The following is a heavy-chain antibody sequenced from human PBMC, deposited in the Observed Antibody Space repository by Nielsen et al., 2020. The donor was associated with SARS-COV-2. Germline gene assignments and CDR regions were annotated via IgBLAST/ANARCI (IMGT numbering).Heavy chain of an antibody. CDR2: IWYDGSNK. CDR3: GRAFDI. CDR1: GFTFSSYG. V-gene: IGHV3-33*08. J-gene: IGHJ3*02. Sequence: GGSLRLSCAASGFTFSSYGMHWVRQAPGKGLEWVAVIWYDGSNKYYADSVKGRFTISRDNSKNTLYLGVNSLRPEDTAVYFCGRAFDIWGQGTMVTVSS.